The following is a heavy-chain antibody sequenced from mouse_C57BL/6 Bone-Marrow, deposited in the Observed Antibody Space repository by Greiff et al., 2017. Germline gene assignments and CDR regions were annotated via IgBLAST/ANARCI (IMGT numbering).Heavy chain of an antibody. V-gene: IGHV14-4*01. CDR2: IDPENGDT. CDR1: GFNIKDDY. J-gene: IGHJ4*01. D-gene: IGHD1-1*01. CDR3: TTGYGSYYYAMDY. Sequence: DVQLQQSGAELVRPGASVKLSCTASGFNIKDDYMHWVKQRPEQGLEWIGWIDPENGDTEYASKFQGKATITADTSSNTAYLQLSSLTSEDTAVYYCTTGYGSYYYAMDYWGQGTSVTVSS.